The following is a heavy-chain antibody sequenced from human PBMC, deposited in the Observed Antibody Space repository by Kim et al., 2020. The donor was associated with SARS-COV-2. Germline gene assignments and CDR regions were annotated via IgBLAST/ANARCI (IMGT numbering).Heavy chain of an antibody. CDR1: GFTFSSYA. CDR2: ISGSGGST. Sequence: GGSLRLSCAASGFTFSSYAMSWVRQAPGKGLEWVSAISGSGGSTYYADSVKGRFTISRDNSKNTLYLQMNSLRAEDTAVYYCAKDGCSSTSCYTRYYYFDYWGQGTLVTVSS. CDR3: AKDGCSSTSCYTRYYYFDY. J-gene: IGHJ4*02. D-gene: IGHD2-2*02. V-gene: IGHV3-23*01.